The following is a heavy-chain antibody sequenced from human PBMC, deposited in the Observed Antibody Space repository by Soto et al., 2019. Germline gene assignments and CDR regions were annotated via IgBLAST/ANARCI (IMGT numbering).Heavy chain of an antibody. CDR2: ISSSSSYT. Sequence: GGSLRLSCAASGFTFSDYYMSWIRQAPGKGLEWVSYISSSSSYTNYADSVKGRFTISRDNAKNSLYLQMNSLRAEDTAVYYCARVLSNYGSGSSPGGCDYWGQGTLVTVSS. V-gene: IGHV3-11*05. J-gene: IGHJ4*02. CDR3: ARVLSNYGSGSSPGGCDY. CDR1: GFTFSDYY. D-gene: IGHD3-10*01.